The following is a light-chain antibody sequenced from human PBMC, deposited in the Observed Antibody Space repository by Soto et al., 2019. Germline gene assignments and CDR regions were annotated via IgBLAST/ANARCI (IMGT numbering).Light chain of an antibody. CDR1: SSDVGGYKY. CDR2: EVS. CDR3: RSYAGSILGV. V-gene: IGLV2-8*01. Sequence: QSALTQPPSASGSPGQSVTISCTGTSSDVGGYKYVSWYQQHPGKAPKLMIYEVSKRPSGVPDRFSGSKSGNTASLTVSGLQAEDEADYYSRSYAGSILGVFGGGTKLTVL. J-gene: IGLJ3*02.